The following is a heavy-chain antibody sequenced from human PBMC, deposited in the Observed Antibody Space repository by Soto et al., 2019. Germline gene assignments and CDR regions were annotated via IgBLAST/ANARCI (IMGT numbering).Heavy chain of an antibody. CDR2: ISSNGGST. CDR3: ARGPGYYFDY. Sequence: EVQLVESGGGLVQPGGSLRLSCAASGFTFSSYAIHWVRQATGKGLEYVSAISSNGGSTYYANSVKGRFTISRDNSKNTLYLQMVSLRAEDMAVYYCARGPGYYFDYWGQGTLVTVSS. CDR1: GFTFSSYA. J-gene: IGHJ4*02. V-gene: IGHV3-64*01.